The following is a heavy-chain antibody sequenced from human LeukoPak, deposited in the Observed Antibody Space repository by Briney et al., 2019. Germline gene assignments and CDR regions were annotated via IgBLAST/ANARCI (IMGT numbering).Heavy chain of an antibody. J-gene: IGHJ3*02. V-gene: IGHV1-69*05. D-gene: IGHD1-26*01. CDR3: ARDRIVGARPNGAFDI. Sequence: GSSVKVSCKASGGTFSSYAISWVRQAPGQGLEWMGRIIPIFGTANYAQKFQGRVTITTDESTSTAYMELSSLRSEDTAVYYCARDRIVGARPNGAFDIWAKGQWSPSLQ. CDR1: GGTFSSYA. CDR2: IIPIFGTA.